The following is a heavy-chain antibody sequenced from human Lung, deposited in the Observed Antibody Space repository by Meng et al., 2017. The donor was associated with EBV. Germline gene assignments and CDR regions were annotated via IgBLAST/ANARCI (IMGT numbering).Heavy chain of an antibody. CDR3: ARGEGYCTNGVCSPGC. J-gene: IGHJ4*02. CDR2: INAVNGNT. V-gene: IGHV1-3*01. D-gene: IGHD2-8*01. Sequence: GEVKKPGASVKVSCKASGDTFTSYAMHWVRQAPGQRLEWMGWINAVNGNTKYSQKFQGRVTITRDTSASTAYMELSSLRSEDTAVYYCARGEGYCTNGVCSPGCWGQGSLVTVSS. CDR1: GDTFTSYA.